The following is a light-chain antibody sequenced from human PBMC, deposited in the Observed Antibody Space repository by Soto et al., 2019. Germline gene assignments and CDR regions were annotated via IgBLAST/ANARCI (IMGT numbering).Light chain of an antibody. CDR2: RAS. Sequence: DIQMTQSPSTLSASVGDRVTITCRASQSISSWLAWYPQKPGKAPKLLIYRASNLQSGVPSRFTGSGSGTEFTLTISSLQPDDFATYYCQQYKSSILTFGPGNKVDIK. V-gene: IGKV1-5*03. CDR1: QSISSW. CDR3: QQYKSSILT. J-gene: IGKJ3*01.